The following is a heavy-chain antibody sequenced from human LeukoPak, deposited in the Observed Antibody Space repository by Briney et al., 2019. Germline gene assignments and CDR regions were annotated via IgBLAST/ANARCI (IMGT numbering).Heavy chain of an antibody. CDR2: ISYDGSNK. J-gene: IGHJ4*02. CDR1: GFTFSSYA. D-gene: IGHD1-26*01. CDR3: ARAGKPIVGATYFDY. V-gene: IGHV3-30*01. Sequence: PGGSLRLSCAASGFTFSSYAMHWVRQAPGKGLEWVAVISYDGSNKYYADSVKGRFTISRDNSKNTLYLQMNSLRAEDTAVYYCARAGKPIVGATYFDYWGQGTLVTVSS.